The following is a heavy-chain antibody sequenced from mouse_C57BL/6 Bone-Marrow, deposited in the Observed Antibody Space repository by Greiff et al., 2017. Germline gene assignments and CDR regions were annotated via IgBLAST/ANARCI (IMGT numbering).Heavy chain of an antibody. Sequence: VQLQQSGAELAKPGASVKLSCKASGYTFTSYWMHWVKQRPGQGLEWIGYINPSSGYTKYNQKFKDKATLTADKSYSTAYMQLSSLTYEDSAVYYCARWRQLSPRLFYYWGQGTTLTVSS. V-gene: IGHV1-7*01. CDR3: ARWRQLSPRLFYY. CDR1: GYTFTSYW. J-gene: IGHJ2*01. D-gene: IGHD3-2*02. CDR2: INPSSGYT.